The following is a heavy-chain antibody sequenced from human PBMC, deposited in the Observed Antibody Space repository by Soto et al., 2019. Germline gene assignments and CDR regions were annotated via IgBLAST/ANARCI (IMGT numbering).Heavy chain of an antibody. J-gene: IGHJ6*02. CDR2: IDHRDSYT. D-gene: IGHD6-19*01. Sequence: EESLKISCKGSGSSFNSYWITWVRQMHGKGLEWMGRIDHRDSYTKYSPSFQGHVTMSADKSISTVYLQWSRLKASDTAIYYCARPRQRSSSGWYVSGYGMDVWGRGTTVTVSS. CDR3: ARPRQRSSSGWYVSGYGMDV. V-gene: IGHV5-10-1*01. CDR1: GSSFNSYW.